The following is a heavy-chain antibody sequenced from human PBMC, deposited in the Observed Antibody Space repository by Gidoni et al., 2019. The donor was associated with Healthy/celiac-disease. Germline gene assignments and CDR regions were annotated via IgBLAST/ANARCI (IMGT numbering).Heavy chain of an antibody. CDR3: AKCGINTFGGVINY. Sequence: QVQLVESGGGVVQAGRALRLAWAASGVTVSCYGMHWVRQAPGKGLEWVAVISYDGSNKYYADSVKGRFTISRDNSKNTLYLQMNSLRAEDTAVYYCAKCGINTFGGVINYWGQGTLVTVSS. D-gene: IGHD3-16*01. CDR2: ISYDGSNK. CDR1: GVTVSCYG. J-gene: IGHJ4*02. V-gene: IGHV3-30*18.